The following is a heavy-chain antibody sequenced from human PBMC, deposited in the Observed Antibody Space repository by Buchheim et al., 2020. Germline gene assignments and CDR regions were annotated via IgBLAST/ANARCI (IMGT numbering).Heavy chain of an antibody. Sequence: EVQLLESGGGLVQPGGSLRLSCAASGFTFSSYAMSWVRQAPGKGLEWVSAISGSGGSTYYADSVKGRFTISRDNSKNTLYLQMNSLRAEDTAVYYCATDTIIMIVVAFSNWYFDLWGRGTL. CDR1: GFTFSSYA. CDR2: ISGSGGST. V-gene: IGHV3-23*01. CDR3: ATDTIIMIVVAFSNWYFDL. J-gene: IGHJ2*01. D-gene: IGHD3-22*01.